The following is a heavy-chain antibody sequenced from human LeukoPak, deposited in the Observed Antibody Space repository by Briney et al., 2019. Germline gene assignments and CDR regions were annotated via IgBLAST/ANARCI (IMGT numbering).Heavy chain of an antibody. J-gene: IGHJ4*02. D-gene: IGHD3-3*01. V-gene: IGHV4-31*03. Sequence: PSQTLSLTCTVSGGSISSGGYYSSWLRQHPGKGREWIGYIYYSGSTYYNPSLKSRVTISVDTSKNQFSLRLSSVTAADTAVYYCASRNYDFWSGYSYFDYWGQGTLVTVSS. CDR2: IYYSGST. CDR3: ASRNYDFWSGYSYFDY. CDR1: GGSISSGGYY.